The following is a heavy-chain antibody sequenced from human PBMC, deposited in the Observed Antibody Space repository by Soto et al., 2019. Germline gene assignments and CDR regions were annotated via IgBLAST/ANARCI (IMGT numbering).Heavy chain of an antibody. CDR2: IWYDGSNK. CDR1: GFTFSSYG. J-gene: IGHJ3*02. Sequence: QVQLVESGGGVVQPGRSLRLSCAAAGFTFSSYGMHWVRQAPGKGLEWVAVIWYDGSNKYYADSVKGRFTISRDNSKNTLYLQMNRLRAEDTAVYYCARDCRNWGSGVGDAFDIWGQGTMVTVSS. V-gene: IGHV3-33*01. D-gene: IGHD7-27*01. CDR3: ARDCRNWGSGVGDAFDI.